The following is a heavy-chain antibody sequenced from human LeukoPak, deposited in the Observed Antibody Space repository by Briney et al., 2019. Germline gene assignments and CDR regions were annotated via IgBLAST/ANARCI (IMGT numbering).Heavy chain of an antibody. CDR1: GFTFSSYW. D-gene: IGHD2-2*01. V-gene: IGHV3-7*01. J-gene: IGHJ4*02. CDR2: IKQDGSEK. CDR3: ASWCSSTSCYGGAMVNY. Sequence: GGSLRLYCAASGFTFSSYWMSWVRQAPGKGLEWVANIKQDGSEKYYVDSVKGRFTISRDNAKNSLYLQMNSLRAEDTAVYYCASWCSSTSCYGGAMVNYWGQGTLVTVSS.